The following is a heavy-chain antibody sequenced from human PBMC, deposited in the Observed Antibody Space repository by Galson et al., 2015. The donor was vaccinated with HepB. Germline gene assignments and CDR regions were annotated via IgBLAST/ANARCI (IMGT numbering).Heavy chain of an antibody. CDR1: GFTFSSYA. V-gene: IGHV3-64*02. CDR2: ISSNGGST. D-gene: IGHD3-22*01. CDR3: ARVARDSSDYYYRGYLDY. Sequence: SLRLSCAASGFTFSSYALHWVRQAPGKGLEYVSAISSNGGSTYYADSVKGRFTISRDNSKNTLYLQMGSLRAEDMAVYYCARVARDSSDYYYRGYLDYWGQGTLVTVSS. J-gene: IGHJ4*02.